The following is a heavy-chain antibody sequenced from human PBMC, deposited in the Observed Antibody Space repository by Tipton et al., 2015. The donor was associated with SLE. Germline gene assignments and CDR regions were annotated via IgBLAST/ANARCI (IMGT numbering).Heavy chain of an antibody. CDR2: IYYSGST. CDR3: ARLEDPFGIFGVPKGWFNT. Sequence: TLSLTCIVSGGSISNSYWSWIRQPPGKGLEWIGYIYYSGSTNYNPSLKSRVTMSVDTSKNQFSLRLTSVTAADTAVYYCARLEDPFGIFGVPKGWFNTWGQGTLVTVSS. J-gene: IGHJ5*02. CDR1: GGSISNSY. V-gene: IGHV4-59*01. D-gene: IGHD3-3*01.